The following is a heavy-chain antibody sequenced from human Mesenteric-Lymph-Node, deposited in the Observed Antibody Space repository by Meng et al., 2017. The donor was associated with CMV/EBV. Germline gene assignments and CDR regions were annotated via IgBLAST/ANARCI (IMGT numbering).Heavy chain of an antibody. J-gene: IGHJ4*02. CDR1: GFTFSSYS. Sequence: GGSLRLSCAASGFTFSSYSMNWVRQAPGKGLEWVSSISSSSSYIYYADSVKGRFTISRDNSKNTMYLQMNSLTPEDTAAYYCAKGGGSDFWSGYYPDYWGQGTLVTVSS. CDR3: AKGGGSDFWSGYYPDY. V-gene: IGHV3-21*01. D-gene: IGHD3-3*01. CDR2: ISSSSSYI.